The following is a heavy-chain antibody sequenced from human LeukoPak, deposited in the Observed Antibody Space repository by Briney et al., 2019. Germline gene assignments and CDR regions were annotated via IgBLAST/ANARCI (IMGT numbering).Heavy chain of an antibody. CDR2: ISGSGGST. CDR1: GGSISSGGYY. D-gene: IGHD1-26*01. CDR3: AKSLIMGAFYFDY. Sequence: ETLSLTCTVSGGSISSGGYYWSWVRQAPGKGLEWVSAISGSGGSTYYADSVKGRFTISRDNSKNTLYLQMNSLRAEDTAVYYCAKSLIMGAFYFDYWGQGTLVTVSS. V-gene: IGHV3-23*01. J-gene: IGHJ4*02.